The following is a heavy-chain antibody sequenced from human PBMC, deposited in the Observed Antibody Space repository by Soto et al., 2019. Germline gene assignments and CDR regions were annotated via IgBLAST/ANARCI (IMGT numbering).Heavy chain of an antibody. D-gene: IGHD2-2*01. V-gene: IGHV4-4*02. CDR2: IYHSGST. Sequence: SETLSLTCDVSSGSISSSNWWSWVRQPPGQGLEWIGEIYHSGSTNYNPSLKSRVTISVDKSKNQFSLKLSSVTAADTDVYYCARGVVPAAMDYYYYYMDVWGQGTTVTVSS. CDR3: ARGVVPAAMDYYYYYMDV. J-gene: IGHJ6*03. CDR1: SGSISSSNW.